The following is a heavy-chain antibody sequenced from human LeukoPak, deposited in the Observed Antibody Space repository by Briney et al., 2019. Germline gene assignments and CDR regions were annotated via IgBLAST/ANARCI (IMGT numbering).Heavy chain of an antibody. CDR2: IRRETGSI. J-gene: IGHJ4*02. Sequence: GRSLRLSCAASGFTFDDYAMHWVRQAPGTGLEWVSGIRRETGSIGYADPVKGRFTISRDNARNSLYLQMNSLRAEDTALYYCVKDFGEKTAAIAYWGQGTLVTVSS. CDR1: GFTFDDYA. CDR3: VKDFGEKTAAIAY. D-gene: IGHD2-2*01. V-gene: IGHV3-9*01.